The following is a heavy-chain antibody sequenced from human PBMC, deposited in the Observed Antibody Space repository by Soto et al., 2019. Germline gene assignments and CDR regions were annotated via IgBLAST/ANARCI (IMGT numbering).Heavy chain of an antibody. V-gene: IGHV4-30-4*01. CDR3: VTSNLMGATIFDY. D-gene: IGHD1-26*01. Sequence: QVQLQESGPGLVKPSQTLSLTCTVYGDCISNGDYYWNWIRQPPGKGLEWIGYIYYTGNTDYKPSLKSRVTISVDMSKNQVSLQLTSVTAADTAVYYCVTSNLMGATIFDYWGQGTLVTVPS. CDR1: GDCISNGDYY. CDR2: IYYTGNT. J-gene: IGHJ4*02.